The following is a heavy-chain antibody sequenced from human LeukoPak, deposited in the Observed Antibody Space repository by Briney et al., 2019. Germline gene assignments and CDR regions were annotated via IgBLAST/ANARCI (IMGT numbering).Heavy chain of an antibody. D-gene: IGHD2-8*01. CDR3: ATLMIDAFDI. CDR1: GYTLTELS. CDR2: FDPEDGET. V-gene: IGHV1-24*01. Sequence: VASVKVSCKVSGYTLTELSMHWVRQAPGKGLEWMGGFDPEDGETTYAQKFQGRVTMTEDTSTDTAYMELSSLRSEDTAVYYCATLMIDAFDIWGQGTMVTVSS. J-gene: IGHJ3*02.